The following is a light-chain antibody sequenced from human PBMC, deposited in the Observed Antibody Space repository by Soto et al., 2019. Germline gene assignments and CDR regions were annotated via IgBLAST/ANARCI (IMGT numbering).Light chain of an antibody. Sequence: DIQMTQSPSTLSASVGDRVTITCRASQFVSSWLAWYQQKPGKAPNLLIYEASSLESGVTSRFSGSGSGTEFTPTISSLQPDDFATYYCQQDNSYSWTFGQGTKVEIK. CDR1: QFVSSW. V-gene: IGKV1-5*03. CDR3: QQDNSYSWT. CDR2: EAS. J-gene: IGKJ1*01.